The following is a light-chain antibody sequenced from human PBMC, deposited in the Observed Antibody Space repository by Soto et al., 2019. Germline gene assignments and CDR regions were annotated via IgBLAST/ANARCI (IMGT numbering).Light chain of an antibody. CDR1: SSDIGGYNY. Sequence: QSALTQPASVSGSPGQSITISCTGISSDIGGYNYVSWYQHLPGKAPKLMIYDVSNRRSGVSNRFSGSKSGNTASLTISGLQAEDEADYYCYSYTSSSTVLFGGGTKVTVL. CDR2: DVS. J-gene: IGLJ2*01. V-gene: IGLV2-14*03. CDR3: YSYTSSSTVL.